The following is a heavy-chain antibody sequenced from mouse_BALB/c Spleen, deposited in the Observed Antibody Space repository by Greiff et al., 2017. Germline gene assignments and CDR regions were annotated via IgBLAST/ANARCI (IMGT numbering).Heavy chain of an antibody. CDR3: NRGAMDY. Sequence: EVQLQQSGAELVRSGASVKLSCTASGFNIKDYYMHWVKQRPEQGLEWIGWIDPENGDTEYATKFQGKATMTADTSSNTAYLQLSSLTSEDTAVYYYNRGAMDYWGQGTSVTVSS. V-gene: IGHV14-4*02. CDR1: GFNIKDYY. J-gene: IGHJ4*01. CDR2: IDPENGDT.